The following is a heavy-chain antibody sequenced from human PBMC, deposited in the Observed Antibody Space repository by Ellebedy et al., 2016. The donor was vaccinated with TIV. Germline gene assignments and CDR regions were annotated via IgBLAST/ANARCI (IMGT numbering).Heavy chain of an antibody. CDR3: ARGGSGYDSVWGGYRP. Sequence: AASVKVSCKASGYTFTSYDINWVRQATGHGLEWMGWMNPGTNNIGYAQKFQGRVTLTRNTSTSTAYMELSSLRSEDTAVYYCARGGSGYDSVWGGYRPWGQGTLVTVSS. V-gene: IGHV1-8*01. J-gene: IGHJ5*02. CDR2: MNPGTNNI. D-gene: IGHD3-16*01. CDR1: GYTFTSYD.